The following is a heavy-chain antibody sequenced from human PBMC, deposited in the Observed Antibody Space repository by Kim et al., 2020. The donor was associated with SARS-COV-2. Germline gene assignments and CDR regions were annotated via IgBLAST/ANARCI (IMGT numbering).Heavy chain of an antibody. D-gene: IGHD6-19*01. CDR2: IYPGNSDP. Sequence: GESLKISCKASGYSFTSYWIGWVRQMPGKGLEWMGIIYPGNSDPRYSPSFQGQVTISADKSVNTAYLQWSGLKASDTAMYFCATNLRVPGNIDGFEFWGQGTLVTVSS. J-gene: IGHJ4*02. V-gene: IGHV5-51*01. CDR3: ATNLRVPGNIDGFEF. CDR1: GYSFTSYW.